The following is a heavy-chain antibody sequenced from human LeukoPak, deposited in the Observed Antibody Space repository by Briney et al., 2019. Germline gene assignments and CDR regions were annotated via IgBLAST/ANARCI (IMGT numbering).Heavy chain of an antibody. Sequence: PSETLSLTCTVSGGSISSYYWSWIRQPPGKGLEWIGYIYYSGSTNYNPSLKSRVTISVDTSKNQFSLKLSSVTAADTAVYYCARHPWLRGGFDIWGQGTMVTVSS. CDR2: IYYSGST. J-gene: IGHJ3*02. CDR1: GGSISSYY. D-gene: IGHD5-12*01. CDR3: ARHPWLRGGFDI. V-gene: IGHV4-59*08.